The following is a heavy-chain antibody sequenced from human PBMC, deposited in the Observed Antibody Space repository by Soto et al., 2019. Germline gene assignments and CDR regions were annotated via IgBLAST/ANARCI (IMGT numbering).Heavy chain of an antibody. CDR1: SASLSSSTYY. CDR3: ASSAPFHY. J-gene: IGHJ4*02. CDR2: IYYSGNT. Sequence: SETLSLTCSVSSASLSSSTYYWSWIRQPPGRGPEWIGSIYYSGNTYYKPSLKSRVSISIDTSRNQFSLKLTSVTAADTGVYCCASSAPFHYWGPGILVT. V-gene: IGHV4-39*01.